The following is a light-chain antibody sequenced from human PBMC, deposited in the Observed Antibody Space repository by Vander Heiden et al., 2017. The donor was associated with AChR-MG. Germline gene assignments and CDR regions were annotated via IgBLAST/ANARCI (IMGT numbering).Light chain of an antibody. V-gene: IGLV2-8*01. CDR1: SSDVGNYNY. CDR3: SSYGGSNNLV. Sequence: QSALTQPPSASGSPGPSVTISCTGTSSDVGNYNYVSWYQQHPGKAPKLMIYEVSKRPSGVPDRFSGSKSGNTASLTVSGLQAEDEADYYCSSYGGSNNLVFGGGTKLTVL. CDR2: EVS. J-gene: IGLJ3*02.